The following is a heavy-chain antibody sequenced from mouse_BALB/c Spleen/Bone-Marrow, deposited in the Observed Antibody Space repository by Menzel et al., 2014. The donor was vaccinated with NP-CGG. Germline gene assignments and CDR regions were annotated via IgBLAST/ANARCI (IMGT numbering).Heavy chain of an antibody. Sequence: QVQLKQSGAELASPGASVKLSCKASGYTFTSYWMQWVKQRPGQGLEWIGAIYPGDGDTRYTQKFKGKATLTADKSSSTAYMQLSSLASEDSAVYYCARGFPFDYWGQGTTLTVSS. CDR3: ARGFPFDY. CDR2: IYPGDGDT. J-gene: IGHJ2*01. CDR1: GYTFTSYW. V-gene: IGHV1-87*01.